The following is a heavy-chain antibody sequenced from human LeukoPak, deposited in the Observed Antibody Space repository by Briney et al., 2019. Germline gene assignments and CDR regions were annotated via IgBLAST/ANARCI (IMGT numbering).Heavy chain of an antibody. CDR3: ARDHRIAAAGSGTWFDP. J-gene: IGHJ5*02. CDR1: GGSFSGYY. CDR2: INHSGST. D-gene: IGHD6-13*01. V-gene: IGHV4-34*01. Sequence: PSETLSLTCAVYGGSFSGYYWSWIRQPPGKGLEWIGEINHSGSTNYNPSLKSRVTISVDTSKNQFSLKLSSVTAADTAVYYSARDHRIAAAGSGTWFDPWGQGTLVTVSS.